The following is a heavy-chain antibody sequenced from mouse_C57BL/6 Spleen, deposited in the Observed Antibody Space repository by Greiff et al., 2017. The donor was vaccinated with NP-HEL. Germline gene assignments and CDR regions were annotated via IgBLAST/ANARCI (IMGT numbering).Heavy chain of an antibody. CDR1: GFNIKGYY. Sequence: EVQLQESGAELVMPGASVKLSCTASGFNIKGYYMHWVKQRTEQGLEWIGRIDPEDGETKYAPKFQGKATITADKSSNTAYLQLSSLTSEDTAVYYCALYYYGSRDWYFDVWGTGTTVTVSS. J-gene: IGHJ1*03. D-gene: IGHD1-1*01. V-gene: IGHV14-2*01. CDR3: ALYYYGSRDWYFDV. CDR2: IDPEDGET.